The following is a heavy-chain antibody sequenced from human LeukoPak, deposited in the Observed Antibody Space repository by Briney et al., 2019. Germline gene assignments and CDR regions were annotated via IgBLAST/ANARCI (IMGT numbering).Heavy chain of an antibody. J-gene: IGHJ4*02. CDR3: AKDRRYDSSGYSPYYFDY. CDR1: GFTFSSHG. V-gene: IGHV3-23*01. CDR2: ISGSGGST. D-gene: IGHD3-22*01. Sequence: GGSLRLSCAASGFTFSSHGMSWVRQAPGKGLEWVSGISGSGGSTYYADSVKGRFTISRDNSKNTLYLQMNSLRAEDTAVYYCAKDRRYDSSGYSPYYFDYWGQGTLVTVSS.